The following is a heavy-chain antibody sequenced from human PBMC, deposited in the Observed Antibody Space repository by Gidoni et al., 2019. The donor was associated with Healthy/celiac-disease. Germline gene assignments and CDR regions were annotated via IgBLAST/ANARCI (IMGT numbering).Heavy chain of an antibody. D-gene: IGHD2-15*01. CDR1: GFTVSSYW. Sequence: EVQRVESGGGLVQPGGSLRLPCAASGFTVSSYWMSWVRQAQGQGLEWVANIKQDGSEKYYVDSVKGRLTISRDNAKNSLYLQMNSLSAEDTAVYYCARDWDSTVVVDGFDYWGQGPLVTVSS. J-gene: IGHJ4*02. CDR2: IKQDGSEK. V-gene: IGHV3-7*01. CDR3: ARDWDSTVVVDGFDY.